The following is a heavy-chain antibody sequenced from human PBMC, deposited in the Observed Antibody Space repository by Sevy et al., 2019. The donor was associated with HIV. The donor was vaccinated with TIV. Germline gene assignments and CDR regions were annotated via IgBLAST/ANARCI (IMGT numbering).Heavy chain of an antibody. CDR2: MIAYNGNT. D-gene: IGHD1-7*01. V-gene: IGHV1-18*04. J-gene: IGHJ4*02. CDR3: ARGLETTSLGFDY. Sequence: ASVKVSCKASGYTFTSYGISWVRQAPGHGLEWMGWMIAYNGNTNYAQKLQGRVTMTTDTSTSTAYKELRSLRSDDTAVYYCARGLETTSLGFDYWGQGTLVTVSS. CDR1: GYTFTSYG.